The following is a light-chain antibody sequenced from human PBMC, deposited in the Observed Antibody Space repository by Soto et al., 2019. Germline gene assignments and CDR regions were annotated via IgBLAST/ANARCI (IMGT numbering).Light chain of an antibody. CDR2: DVS. V-gene: IGLV2-14*03. CDR3: SSYTTNYV. CDR1: SSDVGGYDY. Sequence: QSALTQPASVSGSPGQSITISCTGTSSDVGGYDYVSWYQQHPGKAPKLMIYDVSNRPSGVSNRFSGSKSGNTASLTISGLQAEDEADYYCSSYTTNYVFGTGTKLTVL. J-gene: IGLJ1*01.